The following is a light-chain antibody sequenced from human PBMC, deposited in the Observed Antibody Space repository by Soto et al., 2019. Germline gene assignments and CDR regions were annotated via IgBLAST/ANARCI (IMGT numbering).Light chain of an antibody. J-gene: IGKJ1*01. CDR2: GGS. V-gene: IGKV3-20*01. CDR3: QQYGSSSWT. Sequence: DIVLTQSPGTLSLSPWERATLYCRASQSVSSNHLAWYQQKPGQAPRLLIYGGSSRATGIPVRFSGSGSETDFTLTITRLEPEDFAVYYCQQYGSSSWTFGQGTKVDIK. CDR1: QSVSSNH.